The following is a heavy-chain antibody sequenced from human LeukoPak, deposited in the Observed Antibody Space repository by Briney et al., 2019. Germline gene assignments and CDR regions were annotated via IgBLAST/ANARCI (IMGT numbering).Heavy chain of an antibody. D-gene: IGHD2-2*01. Sequence: NPGGSLRLSCAASGFTFSNAWMSCVRQAPGKGLEWVGCIKSKTDGGTTDYAAPVKGRFTISRDDSKNTLYLQMNSLKTEDTAVYYCTTSYCSSTSCFPEFDYWGQGTLVTVSS. CDR3: TTSYCSSTSCFPEFDY. J-gene: IGHJ4*02. CDR1: GFTFSNAW. CDR2: IKSKTDGGTT. V-gene: IGHV3-15*01.